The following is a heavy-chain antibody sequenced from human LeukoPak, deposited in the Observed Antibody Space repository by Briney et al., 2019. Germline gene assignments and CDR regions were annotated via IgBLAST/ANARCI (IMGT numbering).Heavy chain of an antibody. J-gene: IGHJ4*02. Sequence: GSLRLSCAASGFSFSTYAMTWLRQAPGKGLEWVSTTTDSGESTHYADAVKGRFTMSRDNSKKTLYLQLNSLRAEDTAVYYCARDVSMDIGGSDCWGPGTLVTVSS. CDR1: GFSFSTYA. CDR3: ARDVSMDIGGSDC. CDR2: TTDSGEST. D-gene: IGHD2-2*03. V-gene: IGHV3-23*01.